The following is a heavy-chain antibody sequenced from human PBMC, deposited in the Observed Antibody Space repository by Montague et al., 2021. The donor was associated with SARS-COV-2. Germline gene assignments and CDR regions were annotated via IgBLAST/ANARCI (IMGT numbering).Heavy chain of an antibody. J-gene: IGHJ6*02. Sequence: SETLSLTCAVSGYSISSSNWWGWIRQPPGKGLEWIGYIYYSGSTYYNPSLKSRVTMSVDTSKNQFSLKLSSVTAADTAVYYCARSGWEQLVRARYYYYYGMDVWGQGTTVTVS. CDR2: IYYSGST. D-gene: IGHD6-6*01. CDR3: ARSGWEQLVRARYYYYYGMDV. V-gene: IGHV4-28*01. CDR1: GYSISSSNW.